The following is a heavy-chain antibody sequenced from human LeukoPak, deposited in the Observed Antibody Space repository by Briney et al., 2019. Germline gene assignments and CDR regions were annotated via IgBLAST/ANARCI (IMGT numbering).Heavy chain of an antibody. J-gene: IGHJ5*02. Sequence: SETLSLTCAVSVGSINSGNWWSWVRQSPGKGLEWIGEIYHNGTPNYNPSLKSRVTISADTFKNHFSLKLSSVTAADTAVYYCARRSLGNTGGPTGVFDPWGQGTLVTVSS. CDR1: VGSINSGNW. D-gene: IGHD2-8*02. CDR3: ARRSLGNTGGPTGVFDP. CDR2: IYHNGTP. V-gene: IGHV4-4*02.